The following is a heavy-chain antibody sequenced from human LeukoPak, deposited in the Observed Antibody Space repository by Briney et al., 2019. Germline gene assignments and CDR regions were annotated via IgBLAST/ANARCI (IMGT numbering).Heavy chain of an antibody. CDR1: GFTFSSYE. CDR3: ARDARRFGEPRLFDP. Sequence: RPGGSLRLSCAASGFTFSSYEMNWVRQAPGKGLEWVSYISSSGSTIYYADSVKGRFTISRDNAKNSLYLQMNSLRAEDTAVYYCARDARRFGEPRLFDPWGQGTLVTVSS. D-gene: IGHD3-10*01. CDR2: ISSSGSTI. J-gene: IGHJ5*02. V-gene: IGHV3-48*03.